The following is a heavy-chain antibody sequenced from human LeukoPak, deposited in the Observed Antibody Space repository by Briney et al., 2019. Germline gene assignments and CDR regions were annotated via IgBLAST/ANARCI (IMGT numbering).Heavy chain of an antibody. J-gene: IGHJ4*02. V-gene: IGHV3-7*01. CDR3: ARDQRDNWNYDFYFDY. D-gene: IGHD1-7*01. Sequence: GGSLRLSCAASGSTFSSYWMSWVRQAPGKGLEWVANIKQDGSEKYYVDSLKGRFTISRDNAKNSLYLQMSSLRAEDTAMYYCARDQRDNWNYDFYFDYWGQGTLVTVSS. CDR2: IKQDGSEK. CDR1: GSTFSSYW.